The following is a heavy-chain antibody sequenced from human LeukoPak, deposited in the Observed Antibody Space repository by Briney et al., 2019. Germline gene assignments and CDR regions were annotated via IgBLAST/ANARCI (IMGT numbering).Heavy chain of an antibody. V-gene: IGHV3-30-3*01. CDR3: AKDLEMKLSTAGTNDY. Sequence: PGRSLRLSCAASGFTFSSYAMHWVRQAPGKGLEWVAVISYDGSNKYYADSVKGRFTISRDNSKNTLYLQMNSLRAEDTAVYYCAKDLEMKLSTAGTNDYWGQGTLVTVSS. CDR1: GFTFSSYA. D-gene: IGHD6-13*01. J-gene: IGHJ4*02. CDR2: ISYDGSNK.